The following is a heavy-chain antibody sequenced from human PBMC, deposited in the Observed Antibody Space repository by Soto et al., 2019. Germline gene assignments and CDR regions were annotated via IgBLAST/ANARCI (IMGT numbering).Heavy chain of an antibody. D-gene: IGHD5-12*01. CDR2: IYYGGST. Sequence: SETLSLTCSVSGASVTSPEHYWTWIRQSPGKGLEWIGYIYYGGSTVYNPSLKGRITVSLDTSKNQFSLKLTSVTAADTAVYYCAIDSKRGYSDYEKLAYWSQGTLVTVSS. CDR1: GASVTSPEHY. J-gene: IGHJ4*02. V-gene: IGHV4-61*08. CDR3: AIDSKRGYSDYEKLAY.